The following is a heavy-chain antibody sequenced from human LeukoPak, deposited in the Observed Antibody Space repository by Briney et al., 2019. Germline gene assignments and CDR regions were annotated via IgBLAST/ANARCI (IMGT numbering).Heavy chain of an antibody. D-gene: IGHD3-3*01. CDR3: ARDLFLEWLLTSGSYFDY. J-gene: IGHJ4*02. CDR1: GFTFSSYE. Sequence: SGGSLRLSCAASGFTFSSYEMNWVRQAPGKGLEWVSYISSSGSTIYYADSVKGRFTISRDNAKNSLYLQMNGLRAEDTAVYYCARDLFLEWLLTSGSYFDYWGQGTLVTVSS. CDR2: ISSSGSTI. V-gene: IGHV3-48*03.